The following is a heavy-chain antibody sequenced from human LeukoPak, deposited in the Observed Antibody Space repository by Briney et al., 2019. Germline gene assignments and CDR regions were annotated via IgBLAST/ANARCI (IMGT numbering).Heavy chain of an antibody. CDR1: GGSISSGGYY. D-gene: IGHD3-22*01. CDR3: ARVGRTWGPDSSGYVSY. CDR2: IYYSGST. J-gene: IGHJ4*02. V-gene: IGHV4-31*03. Sequence: SQTLSLTCTVSGGSISSGGYYWSWIRQHPGKGLEWIGYIYYSGSTYYNPSLKSRVTISVDTSKNQFSLKVNSVTAADTAVYYCARVGRTWGPDSSGYVSYWGQGTRVTVSS.